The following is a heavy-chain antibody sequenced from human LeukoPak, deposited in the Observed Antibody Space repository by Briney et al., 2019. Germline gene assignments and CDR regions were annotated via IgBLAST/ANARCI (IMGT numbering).Heavy chain of an antibody. CDR3: VKDGGAGTDAFDS. V-gene: IGHV3-64D*09. Sequence: PGRSLSLSCSASGFTFSRYAVHWVRHAPGKGLEYVSSISSNGGSTYYADSVKGRLTISRDNSKNTLYLQVRSLRAEDAAVYYCVKDGGAGTDAFDSW. CDR2: ISSNGGST. J-gene: IGHJ3*02. CDR1: GFTFSRYA. D-gene: IGHD6-19*01.